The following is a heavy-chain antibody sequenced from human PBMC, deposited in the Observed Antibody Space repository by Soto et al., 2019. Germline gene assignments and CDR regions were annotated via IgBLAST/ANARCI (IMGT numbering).Heavy chain of an antibody. CDR1: GFSFSSSW. Sequence: GSLRLSCVVSGFSFSSSWMHWVRQTPEKGLVWVSRINSDGSYINYADSVKGRFTTSRDNAKNMLYLQMNSLRVEDTALYYCVTGWSGYWGQGTLVTVSS. V-gene: IGHV3-74*01. D-gene: IGHD2-15*01. CDR3: VTGWSGY. CDR2: INSDGSYI. J-gene: IGHJ4*02.